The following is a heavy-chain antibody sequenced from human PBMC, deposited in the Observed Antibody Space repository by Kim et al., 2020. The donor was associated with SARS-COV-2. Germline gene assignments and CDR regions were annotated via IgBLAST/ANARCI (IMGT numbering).Heavy chain of an antibody. D-gene: IGHD3-22*01. CDR3: ARDPYYYDSSGYSSY. V-gene: IGHV3-21*01. J-gene: IGHJ4*02. CDR2: ISSSSSYI. Sequence: GGSLRLSCAASGFTFSSYSMNWVRQAPGKGLEWVSSISSSSSYIYYADSVKGRFTISRDNAKNSLYLQMNSLRAEDTAVYYCARDPYYYDSSGYSSYWGQGTLVTVSS. CDR1: GFTFSSYS.